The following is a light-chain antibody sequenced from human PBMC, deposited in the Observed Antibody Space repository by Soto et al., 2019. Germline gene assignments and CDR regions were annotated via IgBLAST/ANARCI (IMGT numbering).Light chain of an antibody. CDR1: SSDVGGYNY. J-gene: IGLJ1*01. CDR3: SSYAGSDSYV. V-gene: IGLV2-8*01. CDR2: EVS. Sequence: QSALTQPPSASGSSGQSVAISCTGTSSDVGGYNYVSWYQQHPGKAPQVMIYEVSKRPSGVPDRFSGSKSGNTASLTVSGHHAEDEADYYCSSYAGSDSYVFGTGTKLTVL.